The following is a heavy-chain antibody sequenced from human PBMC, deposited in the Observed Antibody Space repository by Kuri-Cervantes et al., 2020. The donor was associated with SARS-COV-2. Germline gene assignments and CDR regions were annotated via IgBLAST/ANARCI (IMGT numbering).Heavy chain of an antibody. V-gene: IGHV1-69*05. D-gene: IGHD2-2*01. CDR3: ECGLVDRYCSSTSCPYYYYYYMDV. Sequence: SVNVSCKASGGTFSSYAISWVRQAPGQGLEWMGGIIPILCTANYAQKFQGRVTITTDESTSTAYMELSSLRSEDTAVYYCECGLVDRYCSSTSCPYYYYYYMDVWGKGTTVTVSS. CDR1: GGTFSSYA. CDR2: IIPILCTA. J-gene: IGHJ6*03.